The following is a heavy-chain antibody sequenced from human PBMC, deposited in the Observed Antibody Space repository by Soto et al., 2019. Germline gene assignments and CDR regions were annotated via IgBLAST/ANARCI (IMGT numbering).Heavy chain of an antibody. V-gene: IGHV3-74*01. CDR1: GFTFSSYW. CDR2: INSDGSST. Sequence: GGSLRLSCAASGFTFSSYWMHWVRQAPGKGLVWVSRINSDGSSTSYADYVKGRFTISRDNAKNTLYLQMNSLRAEDTAVYYCARGTLYGDFRAREEYFQHWGQGTLVTVSS. J-gene: IGHJ1*01. D-gene: IGHD4-17*01. CDR3: ARGTLYGDFRAREEYFQH.